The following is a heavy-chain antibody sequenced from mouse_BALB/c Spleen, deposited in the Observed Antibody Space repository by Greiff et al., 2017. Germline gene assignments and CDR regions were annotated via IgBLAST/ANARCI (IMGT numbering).Heavy chain of an antibody. V-gene: IGHV1-18*01. CDR1: GYTFTDYN. J-gene: IGHJ4*01. CDR2: IDPANGNT. Sequence: EVQLQQSGPELVKPGASVKIPCKASGYTFTDYNMDWVKQSHGKSLEWIGRIDPANGNTKYDPKFQGKATITADTSSNTAYLQLSSLTSEDTAVYYCARYGNYNYYAMDYWGQGTSVTVSS. CDR3: ARYGNYNYYAMDY. D-gene: IGHD2-1*01.